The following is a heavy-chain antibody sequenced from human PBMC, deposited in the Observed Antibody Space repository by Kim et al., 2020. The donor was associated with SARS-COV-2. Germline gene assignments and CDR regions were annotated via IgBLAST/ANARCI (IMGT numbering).Heavy chain of an antibody. CDR1: GRSFSGYY. CDR3: SRGGVRGDYYFDY. D-gene: IGHD3-10*01. Sequence: SENLSLTCAVYGRSFSGYYWSWIRQPPGKGLEWIGEINHSGSTNYNPSLKNRFTISVDTSKNQFSLNLSSVTAADTAVYYCSRGGVRGDYYFDYSCQGTL. J-gene: IGHJ4*02. V-gene: IGHV4-34*01. CDR2: INHSGST.